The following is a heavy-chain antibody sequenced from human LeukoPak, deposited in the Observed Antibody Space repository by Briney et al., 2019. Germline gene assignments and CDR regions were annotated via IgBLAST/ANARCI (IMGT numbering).Heavy chain of an antibody. J-gene: IGHJ4*02. CDR1: GGSISSGSYH. CDR2: IYTSGST. Sequence: SQTLSLTCTVSGGSISSGSYHWSWIRQPAWKGLEWIGRIYTSGSTNYNPSLKSRVTISVDTSKHQFSLKLSSVTAADTAVYYCARSNYYDSSGYSLFDYWGQGTLVTVSS. D-gene: IGHD3-22*01. CDR3: ARSNYYDSSGYSLFDY. V-gene: IGHV4-61*02.